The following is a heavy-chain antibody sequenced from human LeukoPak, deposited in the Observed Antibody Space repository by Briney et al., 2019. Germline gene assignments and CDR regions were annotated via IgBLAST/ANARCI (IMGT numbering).Heavy chain of an antibody. J-gene: IGHJ4*02. Sequence: GGSLRLSCAASGFTFSSYAMSWVRQAPGKGLEWVSAISGSGGSTYYADSVKGRFTISRDNSKNTPYLQMNSLRAEDTAVYYCAKSHMQWLFHQPLAAFDYWGQGTLVTVSS. CDR1: GFTFSSYA. V-gene: IGHV3-23*01. CDR2: ISGSGGST. CDR3: AKSHMQWLFHQPLAAFDY. D-gene: IGHD6-19*01.